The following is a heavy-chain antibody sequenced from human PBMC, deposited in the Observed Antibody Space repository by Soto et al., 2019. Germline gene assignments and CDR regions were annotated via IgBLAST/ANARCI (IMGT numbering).Heavy chain of an antibody. Sequence: PGGSLRLSCAASGFTFSSYAMGWVRQAPGKGLEWVSAISGSGGSTYYADSVKGRFTISRDNSKNTLYLQMNSLRAEDTAVYYCAKDIYYDSSGTHAFDIWGQGTMVTVSS. D-gene: IGHD3-22*01. CDR1: GFTFSSYA. J-gene: IGHJ3*02. CDR2: ISGSGGST. V-gene: IGHV3-23*01. CDR3: AKDIYYDSSGTHAFDI.